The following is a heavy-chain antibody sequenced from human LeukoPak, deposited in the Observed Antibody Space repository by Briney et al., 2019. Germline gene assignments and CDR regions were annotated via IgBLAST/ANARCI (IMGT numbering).Heavy chain of an antibody. J-gene: IGHJ4*02. V-gene: IGHV5-51*01. CDR1: GYSFTSYW. CDR2: IYPGDSDT. D-gene: IGHD3-10*01. CDR3: ARTTMVRGVTRHFDY. Sequence: GESLKISCKGSGYSFTSYWIGWVRQMPGKGLEWMGIIYPGDSDTRYSPSFQGQVTISADKSISTAYLQWSSLKTSDTAMYYCARTTMVRGVTRHFDYWGQGTLVTVSS.